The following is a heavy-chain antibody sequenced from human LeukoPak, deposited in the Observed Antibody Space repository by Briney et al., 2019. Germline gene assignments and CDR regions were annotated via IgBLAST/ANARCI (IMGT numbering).Heavy chain of an antibody. J-gene: IGHJ4*02. D-gene: IGHD2-8*01. Sequence: SLRLSCAASGFTFSWYAMSWVRQAPGKGLEWVAVIWYDGSNKYYADSVKGRFTISRDNSKNTLYLQMNSLRAEDTAMYYCATNNGSPGGYWGQGTLVTVSS. CDR3: ATNNGSPGGY. CDR2: IWYDGSNK. CDR1: GFTFSWYA. V-gene: IGHV3-33*07.